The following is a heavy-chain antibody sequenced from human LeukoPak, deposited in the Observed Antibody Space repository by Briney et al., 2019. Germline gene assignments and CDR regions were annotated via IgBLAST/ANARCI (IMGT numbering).Heavy chain of an antibody. Sequence: GGSLRLSCTTSGFTFSSYWMSWVRQAPGKGLEWVANIKQDGSEKDYVDSVKGRFTISRGNAKNSLYLQMNSLRAEDTAVYYCAKYCGGDCYGMDVWGQGTTVTVSS. V-gene: IGHV3-7*01. CDR1: GFTFSSYW. CDR3: AKYCGGDCYGMDV. J-gene: IGHJ6*02. D-gene: IGHD2-21*01. CDR2: IKQDGSEK.